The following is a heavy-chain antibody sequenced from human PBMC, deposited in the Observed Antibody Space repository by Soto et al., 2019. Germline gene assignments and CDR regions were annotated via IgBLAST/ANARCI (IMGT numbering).Heavy chain of an antibody. CDR2: IYYSGST. J-gene: IGHJ5*02. Sequence: KSSETLSLTCTVSGGSISSSSYYWGWIRQPPGKGLEWIGSIYYSGSTYYNPSLKSRVTISVDTSKNQFSLKLSSVTAADTAVYYCARGAVGFPWGQGTLVTVSS. V-gene: IGHV4-39*01. D-gene: IGHD6-19*01. CDR3: ARGAVGFP. CDR1: GGSISSSSYY.